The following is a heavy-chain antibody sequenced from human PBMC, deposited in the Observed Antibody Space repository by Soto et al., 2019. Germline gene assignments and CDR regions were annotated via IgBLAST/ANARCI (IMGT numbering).Heavy chain of an antibody. CDR2: ISSDESTV. D-gene: IGHD2-21*02. CDR3: ATLTAPSDY. Sequence: GGSLRLSCVASGFTFRNYFMNWIRQAPGKGPEWLSYISSDESTVYYADSVKGRFTTSRDNAKNSVYLQMNSLRAEDTAVYYCATLTAPSDYWGQGSLVTVSS. V-gene: IGHV3-11*01. J-gene: IGHJ4*02. CDR1: GFTFRNYF.